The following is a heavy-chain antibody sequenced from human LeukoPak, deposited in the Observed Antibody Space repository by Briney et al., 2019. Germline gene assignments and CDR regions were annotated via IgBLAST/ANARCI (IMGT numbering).Heavy chain of an antibody. D-gene: IGHD3-10*01. CDR3: VKDSSSGSYFDY. Sequence: SGVSLRLSCSASGFTFSRYAMHWVRQAPGKGLEYVSAISSNGGSTYYADSVKGRFTISRDNSRNTLHLQMSSLRVEDTAVYYCVKDSSSGSYFDYWGQGTLVTVSS. V-gene: IGHV3-64D*06. CDR2: ISSNGGST. J-gene: IGHJ4*02. CDR1: GFTFSRYA.